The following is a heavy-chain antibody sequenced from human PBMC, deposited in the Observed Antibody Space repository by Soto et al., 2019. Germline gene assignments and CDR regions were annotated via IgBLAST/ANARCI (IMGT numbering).Heavy chain of an antibody. V-gene: IGHV4-39*01. Sequence: ASETLSLTCTVSVGSIYSSPYYWGWIRQSPGRGLEWISSISYGGGTFYNPSLKSRVTIFVHTSKNEFSLKLSSVPAADTVLYYCSRRAPEGFAPWGQGTLVTVSS. CDR2: ISYGGGT. CDR3: SRRAPEGFAP. CDR1: VGSIYSSPYY. J-gene: IGHJ5*02.